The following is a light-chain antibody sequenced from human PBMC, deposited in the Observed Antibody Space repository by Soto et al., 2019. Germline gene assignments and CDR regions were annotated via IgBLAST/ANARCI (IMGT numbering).Light chain of an antibody. Sequence: EIVLTKSPGTLSLSPGERANLSCRSRPRVSISYLAWYQQKPGQATRLLIYGASSRATGIPDRFSGSGSGTDFTLTISRLEPEEFAVDDGQPYGSSPGTGGQGTKLEIK. CDR1: PRVSISY. CDR3: QPYGSSPGT. V-gene: IGKV3-20*01. CDR2: GAS. J-gene: IGKJ1*01.